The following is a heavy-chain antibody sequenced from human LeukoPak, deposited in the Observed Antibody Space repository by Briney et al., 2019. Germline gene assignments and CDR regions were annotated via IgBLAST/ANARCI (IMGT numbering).Heavy chain of an antibody. CDR1: GGTFSSYA. V-gene: IGHV1-69*13. CDR2: IIPIFGTA. Sequence: ASVKVSCKASGGTFSSYAISWVRQAPGQGLEWMGGIIPIFGTANYAQKFQGRVTITADESTSTAYMELSSLRSDDTAVYYCARVGSMIVVALSFDPWGQGTLVTVSS. J-gene: IGHJ5*02. D-gene: IGHD3-22*01. CDR3: ARVGSMIVVALSFDP.